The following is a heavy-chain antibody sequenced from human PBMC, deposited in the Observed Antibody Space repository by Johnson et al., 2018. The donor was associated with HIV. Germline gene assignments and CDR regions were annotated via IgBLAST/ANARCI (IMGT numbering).Heavy chain of an antibody. CDR2: IKQDGSEK. Sequence: VQLVESGGGVVQPGRSLRLSCAASGFTFSSYAMHWVRQAPGKGLEWVANIKQDGSEKYYVDSVKGRFTISRDNAKNSLYLQMNSLRAEDTAVYYCASSCSGAGEDAFDIWGQGTMVTVSS. V-gene: IGHV3-7*03. CDR1: GFTFSSYA. CDR3: ASSCSGAGEDAFDI. D-gene: IGHD1-26*01. J-gene: IGHJ3*02.